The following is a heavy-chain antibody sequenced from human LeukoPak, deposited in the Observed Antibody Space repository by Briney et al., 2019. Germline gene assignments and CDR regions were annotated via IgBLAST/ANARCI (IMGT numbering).Heavy chain of an antibody. J-gene: IGHJ4*02. D-gene: IGHD3-10*01. CDR2: IYSGDRT. V-gene: IGHV3-66*01. Sequence: GGSLRLSCAASGFSVNNLYMSWVRQAPGKGLEWVSVIYSGDRTYYADSVKGRFTISRDTSKNTVYLQMDSLRAEDTAVYYCARVRITEGHLDYWGQGTLVIVSS. CDR1: GFSVNNLY. CDR3: ARVRITEGHLDY.